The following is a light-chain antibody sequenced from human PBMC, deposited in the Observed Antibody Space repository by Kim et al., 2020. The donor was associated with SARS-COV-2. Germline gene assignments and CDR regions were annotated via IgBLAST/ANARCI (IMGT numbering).Light chain of an antibody. CDR1: KLGDKY. CDR2: QDS. V-gene: IGLV3-1*01. Sequence: VSPGQTASITCSGDKLGDKYACWYQQKPGQSPVLVINQDSKRPSGIPERFSGSNSGNTATLTISGTQAMDEADYYCQAWDSSTVVFGGGTQLTVL. CDR3: QAWDSSTVV. J-gene: IGLJ2*01.